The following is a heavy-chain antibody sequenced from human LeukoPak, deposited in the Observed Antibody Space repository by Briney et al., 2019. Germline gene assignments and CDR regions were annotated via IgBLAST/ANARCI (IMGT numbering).Heavy chain of an antibody. J-gene: IGHJ4*02. Sequence: PGGSLRLSCAASGFTFSSYWMHWVRQAPGKGLVWVSRINSDGSSTSYADSVKGRFTISRDNSKNTLYLQMNSLRAEDTAVYYCAREARLRLGGYYFDYWGQGTLVTVSS. V-gene: IGHV3-74*01. CDR3: AREARLRLGGYYFDY. D-gene: IGHD5-12*01. CDR1: GFTFSSYW. CDR2: INSDGSST.